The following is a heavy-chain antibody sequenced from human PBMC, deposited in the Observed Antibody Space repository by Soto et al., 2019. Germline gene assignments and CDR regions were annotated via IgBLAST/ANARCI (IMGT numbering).Heavy chain of an antibody. CDR2: IYWDDDH. CDR3: AHRQVGDWELDFDY. CDR1: GFSLSTTGVC. Sequence: QITLKESGPTLVKPTQTLTLTCTFSGFSLSTTGVCVGWIRQAPGKALEWLAIIYWDDDHRYSPYVKRRIILTKDTSKNQAVLTMTNMDPVDTATYYFAHRQVGDWELDFDYWGQGTPVTVSS. V-gene: IGHV2-5*02. D-gene: IGHD3-9*01. J-gene: IGHJ4*02.